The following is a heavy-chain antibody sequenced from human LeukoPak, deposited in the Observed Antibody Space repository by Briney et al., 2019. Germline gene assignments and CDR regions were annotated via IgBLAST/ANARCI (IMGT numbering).Heavy chain of an antibody. Sequence: GGSLRLSCAASGFAFSDYYMSWIRQAPGKGLEWVSYISSRSSYTKYADSVKGRFTISRDSAKNSLHLQMNSLRAEDTAVYYCASSLTPGDGYNSRPFDYWGQGTLVTVSS. J-gene: IGHJ4*02. CDR3: ASSLTPGDGYNSRPFDY. D-gene: IGHD5-24*01. V-gene: IGHV3-11*06. CDR2: ISSRSSYT. CDR1: GFAFSDYY.